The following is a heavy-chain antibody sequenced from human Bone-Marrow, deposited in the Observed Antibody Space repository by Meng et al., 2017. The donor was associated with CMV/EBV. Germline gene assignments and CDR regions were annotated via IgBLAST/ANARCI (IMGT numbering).Heavy chain of an antibody. Sequence: ASVKVSCKASGYTFTSYDINWVRQATGQGLEWMGWINPNSGATNYAQKFQGRVTMTRDTSISTAYMELSRLTSDSTAVYYCARDSQSLDAFDIWGQGTLVTVSS. CDR1: GYTFTSYD. V-gene: IGHV1-2*02. J-gene: IGHJ3*02. CDR3: ARDSQSLDAFDI. CDR2: INPNSGAT.